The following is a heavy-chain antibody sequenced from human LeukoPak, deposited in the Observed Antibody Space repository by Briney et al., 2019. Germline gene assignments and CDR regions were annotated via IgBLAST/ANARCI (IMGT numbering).Heavy chain of an antibody. V-gene: IGHV3-48*01. J-gene: IGHJ4*02. CDR1: GFTFSSYW. CDR2: ISSSSSTI. Sequence: GGSLRLSCAASGFTFSSYWMSWVRQAPGKGLEWVSYISSSSSTIYYADSVKGRFTISRDNAKNSLYLQMNSLRAEDTAVYYCARLEGYCSSTSCPAARYWGQGTLVTVSS. CDR3: ARLEGYCSSTSCPAARY. D-gene: IGHD2-2*01.